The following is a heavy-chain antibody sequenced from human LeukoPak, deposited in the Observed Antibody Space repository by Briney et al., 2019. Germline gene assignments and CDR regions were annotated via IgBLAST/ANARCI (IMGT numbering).Heavy chain of an antibody. J-gene: IGHJ4*02. CDR2: ISSSSSYI. CDR3: ARGGRGERPNY. D-gene: IGHD1-26*01. V-gene: IGHV3-21*01. Sequence: AGGSLRLSCAASGFTFSSYSMNWVRQAPGKGLEWVSSISSSSSYIYYADSVKGRFTISRDNAKNSLYLQMNSLRAEDTAVYHCARGGRGERPNYWGQGTLVTVSS. CDR1: GFTFSSYS.